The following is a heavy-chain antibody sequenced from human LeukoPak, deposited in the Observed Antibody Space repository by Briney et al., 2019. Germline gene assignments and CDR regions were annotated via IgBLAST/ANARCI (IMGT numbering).Heavy chain of an antibody. CDR3: ARGVISSGWYRGPYYYYYMDV. J-gene: IGHJ6*03. V-gene: IGHV3-11*04. D-gene: IGHD6-19*01. Sequence: GGSLRLSCAASGFTFSDYYMSWIRQAPGKGLEWVSYISSSGSTIYDADSVKGRFTISRDNAKNLLYLQMNSLRAEDTAVYYCARGVISSGWYRGPYYYYYMDVWGKGTTVTVSS. CDR2: ISSSGSTI. CDR1: GFTFSDYY.